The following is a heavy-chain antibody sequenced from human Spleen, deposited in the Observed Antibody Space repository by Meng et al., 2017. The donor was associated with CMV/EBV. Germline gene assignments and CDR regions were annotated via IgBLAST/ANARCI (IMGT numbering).Heavy chain of an antibody. CDR1: GFTVSSNY. Sequence: GGSLRLSCAASGFTVSSNYMSWVRQAPGKGLEWVSVIYSGGSTYYADSVKGRFTISRDNSKNTVYLQMNSLRGEDTAVYYCAKDGPRRFGELLSGGQGYFDYWGQGTLVTVSS. CDR3: AKDGPRRFGELLSGGQGYFDY. D-gene: IGHD2-2*01. V-gene: IGHV3-53*05. J-gene: IGHJ4*02. CDR2: IYSGGST.